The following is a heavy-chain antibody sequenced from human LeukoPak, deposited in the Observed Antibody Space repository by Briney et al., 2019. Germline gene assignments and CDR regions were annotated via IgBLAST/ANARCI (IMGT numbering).Heavy chain of an antibody. J-gene: IGHJ5*02. CDR1: GFTVRSNY. CDR2: ISTSSSYI. CDR3: ARGADGVSSNSRGWFDP. V-gene: IGHV3-21*01. D-gene: IGHD2-15*01. Sequence: GGSLRLSCAASGFTVRSNYMSWVRQAPGKGLEWVSSISTSSSYIYYADSVKGRFTISRDNARNSLYLQMNTLRAEDTAVYSCARGADGVSSNSRGWFDPWGQGTLVTVSS.